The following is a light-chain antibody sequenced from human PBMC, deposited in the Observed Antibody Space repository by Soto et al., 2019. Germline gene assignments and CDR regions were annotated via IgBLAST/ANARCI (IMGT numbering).Light chain of an antibody. V-gene: IGKV1-5*01. CDR1: QSISSW. J-gene: IGKJ1*01. CDR2: DAS. CDR3: QQYNSYSWT. Sequence: DIQMTQTPSTLSASVGDRVTITCRASQSISSWLAWYQQKPGKTPKLLIYDASNLESGVPSRFSDSGSGREFTFTISSLQPDDFATYYCQQYNSYSWTFGQGTKVDIK.